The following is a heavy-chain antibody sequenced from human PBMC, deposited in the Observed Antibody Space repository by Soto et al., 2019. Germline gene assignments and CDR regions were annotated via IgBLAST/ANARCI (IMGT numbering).Heavy chain of an antibody. V-gene: IGHV1-69*12. D-gene: IGHD4-17*01. CDR1: GGTFSSYA. J-gene: IGHJ4*02. Sequence: QVQLVQSGAEVKKPGSSVKVSCKASGGTFSSYAISWVRQAPGQGLEWMGGIIPIFGTANYAQKFQGRVTLTAGESTSTAYMELSSLRSEDTAVYYCARDQATVVTPQLKPSVFDYWGQGTLVTVSS. CDR2: IIPIFGTA. CDR3: ARDQATVVTPQLKPSVFDY.